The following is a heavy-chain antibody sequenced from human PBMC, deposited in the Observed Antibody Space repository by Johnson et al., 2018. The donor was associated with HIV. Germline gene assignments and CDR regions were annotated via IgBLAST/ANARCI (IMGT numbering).Heavy chain of an antibody. CDR1: GFTFSNAW. Sequence: VQLVESGGGSVKSGGSLRVSCAASGFTFSNAWMSWVRQAPGKGLECVSGIYSGGRTYYADSVKGRFTISRDNSKNTLYLQMNSLRAEDTAVYFCARVRGGTGHGAFDIWGQGTMVTVSS. V-gene: IGHV3-66*01. CDR3: ARVRGGTGHGAFDI. J-gene: IGHJ3*02. CDR2: IYSGGRT.